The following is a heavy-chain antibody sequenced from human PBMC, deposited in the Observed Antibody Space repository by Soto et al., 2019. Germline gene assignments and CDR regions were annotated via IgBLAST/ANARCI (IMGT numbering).Heavy chain of an antibody. CDR1: GFTVSSNY. D-gene: IGHD1-26*01. CDR2: IYSGGST. V-gene: IGHV3-66*01. Sequence: GGSLRLSCAASGFTVSSNYMSWVRQAPGKGLEWVSVIYSGGSTYYADSVKGRFTISRDNSKNTLYLQMNSLRAEDTAVYYCAKGTIVGATTNYYYGMDVWGQGTTVTVSS. J-gene: IGHJ6*02. CDR3: AKGTIVGATTNYYYGMDV.